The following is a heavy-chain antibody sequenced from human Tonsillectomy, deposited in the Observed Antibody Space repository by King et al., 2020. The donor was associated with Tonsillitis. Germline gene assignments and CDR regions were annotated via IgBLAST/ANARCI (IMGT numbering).Heavy chain of an antibody. CDR3: ARDDGWLYFQR. J-gene: IGHJ1*01. Sequence: VQLVESGGGLVQPGGSLRLSCAASGFTVSSNYMSWVRQAPGKGLEWVSVIYSGGNTYYADSVKGRFTISRDNSKNTLYLQMNSLRAEDTAVYYCARDDGWLYFQRWGQGTLVTVSS. D-gene: IGHD2-15*01. CDR1: GFTVSSNY. CDR2: IYSGGNT. V-gene: IGHV3-66*01.